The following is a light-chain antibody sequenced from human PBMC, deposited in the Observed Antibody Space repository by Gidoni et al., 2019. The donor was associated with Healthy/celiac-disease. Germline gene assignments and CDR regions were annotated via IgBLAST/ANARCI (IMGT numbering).Light chain of an antibody. CDR1: QSISSW. CDR3: QQYNSYPWT. Sequence: DIQMTQSPSTLSASVGDRVTITCRASQSISSWLSWYQQKPVQAPKRLIYKASSLESGVPSRFSGSGSGTEFTLTISSLQPDDFATYYCQQYNSYPWTFXQXTKVEIK. CDR2: KAS. V-gene: IGKV1-5*03. J-gene: IGKJ1*01.